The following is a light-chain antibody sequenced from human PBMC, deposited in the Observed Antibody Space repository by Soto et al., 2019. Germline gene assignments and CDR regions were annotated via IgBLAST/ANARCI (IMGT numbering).Light chain of an antibody. V-gene: IGKV3-11*01. CDR3: QQRSN. J-gene: IGKJ5*01. Sequence: EIVLTQCPATLSLSPGERATLSCRASQIVSSDLAWYQKKPGQSPRLLIYDASNRATGIPARFSGSGSGTDFTLTISSLEPEDFAVYYCQQRSNFGQGTRLEIK. CDR1: QIVSSD. CDR2: DAS.